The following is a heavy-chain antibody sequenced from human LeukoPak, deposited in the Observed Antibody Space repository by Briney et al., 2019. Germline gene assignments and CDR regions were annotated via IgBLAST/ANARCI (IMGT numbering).Heavy chain of an antibody. CDR3: ARDTGWFEIGYSKFDY. V-gene: IGHV3-21*01. CDR2: ISSSSSYI. J-gene: IGHJ4*02. Sequence: AGGSLRLSCAASGFTFSSYSMNWVRQAPGKGLEWVSSISSSSSYIYYADSVKGRFTISRDNAKNSLYLQMNSLRAEDTAVYYCARDTGWFEIGYSKFDYWGQGTLVTVSS. CDR1: GFTFSSYS. D-gene: IGHD4-11*01.